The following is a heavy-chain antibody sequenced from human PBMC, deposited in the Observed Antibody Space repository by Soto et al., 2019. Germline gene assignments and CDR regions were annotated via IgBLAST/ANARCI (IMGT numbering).Heavy chain of an antibody. CDR2: ISSSSSTI. CDR3: ARASSRGGSCSGDY. V-gene: IGHV3-48*02. Sequence: AGGLHRHPNPASEFHLRSYGVHWVLPHPGKGLEWVSYISSSSSTIYYADSVKGRFTISRDNAKNSLYLQMNSLRDEDTAVYYCARASSRGGSCSGDYWGQGTLVTVSS. J-gene: IGHJ4*02. CDR1: EFHLRSYG. D-gene: IGHD2-15*01.